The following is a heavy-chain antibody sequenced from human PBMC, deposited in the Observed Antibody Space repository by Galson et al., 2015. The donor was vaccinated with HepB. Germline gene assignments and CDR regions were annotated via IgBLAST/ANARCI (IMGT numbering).Heavy chain of an antibody. CDR3: ARAAEGWYYGFYFDY. Sequence: TLSLTCAVYGGSFSGYYWSWIRQPPGKGLEWIGEINHSGSTNYNPSLKSRVTISVDTSKNQFSLKLSSVTAADTAVYYCARAAEGWYYGFYFDYWGQGTLVTVSS. CDR2: INHSGST. J-gene: IGHJ4*02. CDR1: GGSFSGYY. D-gene: IGHD3-10*01. V-gene: IGHV4-34*01.